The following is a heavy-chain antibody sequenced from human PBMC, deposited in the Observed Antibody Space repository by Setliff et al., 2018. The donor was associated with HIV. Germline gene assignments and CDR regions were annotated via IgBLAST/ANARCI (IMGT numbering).Heavy chain of an antibody. V-gene: IGHV3-48*01. CDR2: ISSSSSTI. CDR1: GFSFNTYS. CDR3: ARSRAAGFDY. J-gene: IGHJ4*02. D-gene: IGHD6-13*01. Sequence: PGGSLRLSCAVSGFSFNTYSMNWVRQAPGKGLEWVSSISSSSSTIYYADSVKGRFTISRDNAKNSLYLQMNSLRAEDTAVYYCARSRAAGFDYWGQGTLVTVSS.